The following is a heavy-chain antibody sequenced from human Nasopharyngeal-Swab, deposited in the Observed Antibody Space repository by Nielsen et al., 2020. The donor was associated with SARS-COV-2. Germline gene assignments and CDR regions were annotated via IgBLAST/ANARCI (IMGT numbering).Heavy chain of an antibody. Sequence: SETLSLTCIVSGDSIASSTFYWGWIRQPPGKGLEWIGNIYYNGNTYQNPSLKSRLTISVDKSKNQFSLQLSSLTAADTAVYYCVRSSSWYYFDYWAQGTQVTVSS. CDR1: GDSIASSTFY. V-gene: IGHV4-39*01. CDR3: VRSSSWYYFDY. CDR2: IYYNGNT. J-gene: IGHJ4*02. D-gene: IGHD6-13*01.